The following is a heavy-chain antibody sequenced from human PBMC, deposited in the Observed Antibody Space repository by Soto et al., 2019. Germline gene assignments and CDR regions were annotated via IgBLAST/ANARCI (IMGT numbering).Heavy chain of an antibody. Sequence: SETLSLTCTVSGGSISSYYWSWIRQPPGKGLEWIGYIYYSGSTNYNPSLKSRVTIPVDTSKNQFSLKLSSVTAADTAVYYCARVEDYYGSAIDYWGQGTLVTVSS. J-gene: IGHJ4*02. CDR1: GGSISSYY. V-gene: IGHV4-59*01. D-gene: IGHD3-10*01. CDR2: IYYSGST. CDR3: ARVEDYYGSAIDY.